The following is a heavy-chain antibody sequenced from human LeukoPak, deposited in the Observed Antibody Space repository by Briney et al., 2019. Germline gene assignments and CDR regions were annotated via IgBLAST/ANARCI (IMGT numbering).Heavy chain of an antibody. J-gene: IGHJ1*01. Sequence: ASVKVSCKASGYTSTNYGVSWVRQAPGQGLEWMGWISAYNGYTNYAQKFQFRVTMTTDTSTSTAYMELRGLTSDDTAVYYCARDKAVTTERTQYFHHWGQGTLVTVSS. CDR1: GYTSTNYG. CDR3: ARDKAVTTERTQYFHH. D-gene: IGHD4-11*01. V-gene: IGHV1-18*01. CDR2: ISAYNGYT.